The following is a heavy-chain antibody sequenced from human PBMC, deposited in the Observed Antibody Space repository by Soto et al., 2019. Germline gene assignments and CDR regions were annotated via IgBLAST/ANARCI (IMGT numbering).Heavy chain of an antibody. CDR3: ARAGYRSVDY. J-gene: IGHJ4*02. V-gene: IGHV3-48*02. Sequence: EVQLVESGGGLVQPGGSLRLSCAASGFTFSSYSMNWVRQAPGKGLEWGSYISSSRSTIYYADSVRGRFTTSRDNAKNSLYLQMNSLRDEDTAVYYCARAGYRSVDYWGQGTLVTVSS. CDR2: ISSSRSTI. CDR1: GFTFSSYS. D-gene: IGHD3-3*01.